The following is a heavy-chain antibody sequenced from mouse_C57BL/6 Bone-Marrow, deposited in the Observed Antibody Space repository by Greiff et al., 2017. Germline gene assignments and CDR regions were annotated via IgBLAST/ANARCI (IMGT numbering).Heavy chain of an antibody. CDR3: ARHYYGSSHWYFDV. CDR1: GFTFSSYG. V-gene: IGHV5-6*01. D-gene: IGHD1-1*01. Sequence: EVMLVESGGDLVKPGGSLKLSCAASGFTFSSYGMSWVRQTPDKRLEWVATISSGGSYTYYPDSVQGRFTISRDNAKNTLYLQMSSLKSEDTAMYYCARHYYGSSHWYFDVGGTGTTVTVS. CDR2: ISSGGSYT. J-gene: IGHJ1*03.